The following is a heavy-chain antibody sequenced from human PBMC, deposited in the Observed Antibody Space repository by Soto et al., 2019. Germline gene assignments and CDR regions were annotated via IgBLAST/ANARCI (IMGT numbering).Heavy chain of an antibody. CDR2: IYYSGST. CDR1: GGSISSSRYY. Sequence: QLQLQESGPGLVKPSETLSLTCTVSGGSISSSRYYWGWIRQPPGKGLEWIGRIYYSGSTYYNPSLKSRVTISVDTAKNQFSPKLSSVTAADPAVYYRTNSNWFDPWGQGTLGTLSS. D-gene: IGHD1-1*01. V-gene: IGHV4-39*01. J-gene: IGHJ5*02. CDR3: TNSNWFDP.